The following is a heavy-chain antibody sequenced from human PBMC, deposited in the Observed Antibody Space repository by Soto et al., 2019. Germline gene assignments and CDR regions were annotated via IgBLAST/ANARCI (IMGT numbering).Heavy chain of an antibody. J-gene: IGHJ4*02. V-gene: IGHV3-15*01. D-gene: IGHD4-17*01. CDR2: IKNKADGGAA. CDR3: TTDPGDYQDF. Sequence: EVQLVESGGDIVKPGGCLRLSCEASGITFINAWMSWVRQAPGKGLERVGHIKNKADGGAADYAAAVRGRFTISRDDSKNTLFLQMNSLEIEDTAIYYCTTDPGDYQDFWGQGTLVTVS. CDR1: GITFINAW.